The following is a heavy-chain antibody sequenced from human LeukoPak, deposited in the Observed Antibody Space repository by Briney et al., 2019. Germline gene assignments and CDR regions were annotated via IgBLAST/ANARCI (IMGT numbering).Heavy chain of an antibody. Sequence: GGSLRLSCEVSGFIFSYYGMNWVRQAPGQGLEWVSAISDSGDATYYADSVKGRFTISRDNSKSTLYLQMNNLRAEDTALDYCAKERGHSKPFDYWGQGTLVTVSS. CDR2: ISDSGDAT. J-gene: IGHJ4*02. V-gene: IGHV3-23*01. CDR3: AKERGHSKPFDY. CDR1: GFIFSYYG. D-gene: IGHD4-23*01.